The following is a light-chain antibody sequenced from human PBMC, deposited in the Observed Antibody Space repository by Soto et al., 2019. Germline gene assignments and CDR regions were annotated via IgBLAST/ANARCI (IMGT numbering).Light chain of an antibody. Sequence: QSALTQSPSASGSPGQSVTISCTGTSSDVGNYKYVSWYQQHPGKAPKLMIYEVSKRPSGVPDRFSGSKSGNTASLTVSGRPVEDGSDYYCSSYAGSNLWVFGGGTKLTVL. CDR3: SSYAGSNLWV. J-gene: IGLJ3*02. CDR2: EVS. CDR1: SSDVGNYKY. V-gene: IGLV2-8*01.